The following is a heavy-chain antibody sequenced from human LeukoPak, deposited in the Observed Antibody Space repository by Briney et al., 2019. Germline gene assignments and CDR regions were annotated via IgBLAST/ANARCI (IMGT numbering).Heavy chain of an antibody. J-gene: IGHJ6*04. CDR3: ARRSGDSYGLGGMDV. D-gene: IGHD5-18*01. Sequence: GEPLKISCKGSGYSFTSYWNGWVRQMPGKGLEWMGIIYPGDSDTRYSPPFQGQVTISADKSISTAYLQWSSLKASDTAMYYCARRSGDSYGLGGMDVWGKGTTVTVSS. CDR1: GYSFTSYW. CDR2: IYPGDSDT. V-gene: IGHV5-51*01.